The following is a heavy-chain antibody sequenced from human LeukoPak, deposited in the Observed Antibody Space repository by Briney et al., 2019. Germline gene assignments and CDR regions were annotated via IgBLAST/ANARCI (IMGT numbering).Heavy chain of an antibody. D-gene: IGHD6-13*01. V-gene: IGHV4-38-2*02. CDR2: IYNSGST. CDR1: GYSISSGYY. CDR3: AREYRSSWYLNWFDP. J-gene: IGHJ5*02. Sequence: NPSETLSLTCTVSGYSISSGYYWGWIRQSPGKGLEWIGSIYNSGSTYYNPSLKSRVTISIDTSKNQFSRKLSSVTAADTAVYYCAREYRSSWYLNWFDPWGQGTLVTVSS.